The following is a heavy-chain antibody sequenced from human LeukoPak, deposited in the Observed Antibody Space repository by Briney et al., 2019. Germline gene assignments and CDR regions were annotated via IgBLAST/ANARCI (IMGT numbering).Heavy chain of an antibody. V-gene: IGHV3-23*01. CDR2: ISGSGGST. J-gene: IGHJ6*02. D-gene: IGHD2-21*02. Sequence: GGSLRLSCAASGFTFSSYAMSWVRQAPGKGLEWVSAISGSGGSTYYADSVKGRFTISRDNSKNTLYLQMNSLRAEDTAVYYCAKVFCGGDCYSPYYYYGMDVWGQGTTVTVSS. CDR1: GFTFSSYA. CDR3: AKVFCGGDCYSPYYYYGMDV.